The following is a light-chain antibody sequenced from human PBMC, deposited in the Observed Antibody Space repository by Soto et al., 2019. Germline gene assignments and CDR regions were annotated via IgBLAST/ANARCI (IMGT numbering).Light chain of an antibody. CDR2: EGN. J-gene: IGLJ1*01. V-gene: IGLV2-23*01. CDR1: SSDVGSYNL. Sequence: QSVLTQPASVSGSPGQSITISCTGTSSDVGSYNLVSWYQQHPGKAPKLIIYEGNKRPSGVSNRFSGSKSGNTASLTISGLQAEDEGDYYCCSSAGSSPFQVFGTGTKLTVL. CDR3: CSSAGSSPFQV.